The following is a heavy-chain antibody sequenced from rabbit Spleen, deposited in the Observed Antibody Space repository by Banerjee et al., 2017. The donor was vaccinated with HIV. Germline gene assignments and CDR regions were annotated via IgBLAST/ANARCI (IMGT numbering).Heavy chain of an antibody. CDR2: IGSASGAIT. Sequence: QSLEESGGDLVKPGASLTLTCTASGFTLSSYWMCWVRQAPGKGLEWLACIGSASGAITYYANWAKGRFTISKTSSTTVSLQMTSLTVADTATYFCARGNYAGNLGVMVLWGPGTLVTVS. CDR1: GFTLSSYW. J-gene: IGHJ6*01. D-gene: IGHD4-2*01. CDR3: ARGNYAGNLGVMVL. V-gene: IGHV1S40*01.